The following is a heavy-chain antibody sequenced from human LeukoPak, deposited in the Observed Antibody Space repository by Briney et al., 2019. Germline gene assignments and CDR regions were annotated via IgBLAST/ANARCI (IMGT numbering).Heavy chain of an antibody. V-gene: IGHV4-39*07. J-gene: IGHJ5*02. CDR3: VKVVGAPISFDP. CDR1: GGSISSSSYY. CDR2: IYYSGST. Sequence: SETLSLTCTVSGGSISSSSYYWGWIRQPPGKGLEWIGSIYYSGSTYYNPSLKSRVTISIDTSKNQFSLKLSSVTATDTAVFYCVKVVGAPISFDPWGQGTLVTVSS. D-gene: IGHD1-26*01.